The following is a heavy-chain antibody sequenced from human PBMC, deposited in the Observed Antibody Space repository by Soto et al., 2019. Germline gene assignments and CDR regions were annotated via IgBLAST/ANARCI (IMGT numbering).Heavy chain of an antibody. Sequence: ASVKVSCKASGGTFSSYAISWVRQAPGQGLEWMVGIIPIFGTANYAQKFQGRVTITADESTSTAYMELSSLRSEDTAVYYCAREFWSGPRYYYYGMDVWGQGTTVTVSS. J-gene: IGHJ6*02. V-gene: IGHV1-69*13. CDR2: IIPIFGTA. CDR1: GGTFSSYA. CDR3: AREFWSGPRYYYYGMDV. D-gene: IGHD3-3*01.